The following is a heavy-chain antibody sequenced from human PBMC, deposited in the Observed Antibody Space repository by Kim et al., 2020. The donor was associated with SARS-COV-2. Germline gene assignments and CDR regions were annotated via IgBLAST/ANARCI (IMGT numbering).Heavy chain of an antibody. CDR2: ISYDGSNK. CDR3: ARDPLSYYRGFDY. CDR1: GFTFSSYA. J-gene: IGHJ4*02. D-gene: IGHD3-10*01. V-gene: IGHV3-30*04. Sequence: GGSPRLSCAASGFTFSSYAMHWVRQAPGKGLEWVAVISYDGSNKYYADSVKGRFTISRDNSKNTLYLQMNSLRAEDTAVYYCARDPLSYYRGFDYWGQGT.